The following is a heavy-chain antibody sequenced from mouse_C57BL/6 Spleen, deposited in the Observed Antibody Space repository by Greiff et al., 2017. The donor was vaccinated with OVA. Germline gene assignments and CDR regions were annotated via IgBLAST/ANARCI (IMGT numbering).Heavy chain of an antibody. CDR3: AGGGRDYFDD. CDR2: ISSGSSTN. CDR1: GYTFSDYG. V-gene: IGHV5-17*01. Sequence: EVQRMESGGGLVKPGGSLKLSCAASGYTFSDYGMHWVRQAPEKGLEWVGYISSGSSTNYYADTVKGRFTISRDNTTNTLFLQMTSLRSEDTDMYYCAGGGRDYFDDWGQGTTLTVSS. J-gene: IGHJ2*01. D-gene: IGHD3-3*01.